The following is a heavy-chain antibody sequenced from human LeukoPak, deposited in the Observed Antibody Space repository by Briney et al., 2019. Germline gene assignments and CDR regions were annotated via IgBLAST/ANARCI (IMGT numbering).Heavy chain of an antibody. V-gene: IGHV3-7*01. Sequence: PGGSLRLSCAASGFTFSSYWMSWVRQAPGKGLEWVANIIQDGSEQYYVDSVRGRFTISRDNGKHSLRLQLNSLRAEDTAVYYCTRITGTYTDYWGQGTLVTVSS. D-gene: IGHD1-26*01. CDR2: IIQDGSEQ. CDR3: TRITGTYTDY. J-gene: IGHJ4*02. CDR1: GFTFSSYW.